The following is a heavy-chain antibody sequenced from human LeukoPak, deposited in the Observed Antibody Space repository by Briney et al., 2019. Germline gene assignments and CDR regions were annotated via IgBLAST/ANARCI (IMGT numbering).Heavy chain of an antibody. V-gene: IGHV1-69*13. CDR2: IIPIFGTA. CDR1: GGTFSSYA. CDR3: ASSHILRSGPKYNWFDP. J-gene: IGHJ5*02. Sequence: SVKVSCKASGGTFSSYAISWVRQAPGQGLEWMGGIIPIFGTANYAQKFQGRVTITADESTSTAYMELSSLRSEDTAVYYCASSHILRSGPKYNWFDPWGQGTLVTVSS. D-gene: IGHD3-16*01.